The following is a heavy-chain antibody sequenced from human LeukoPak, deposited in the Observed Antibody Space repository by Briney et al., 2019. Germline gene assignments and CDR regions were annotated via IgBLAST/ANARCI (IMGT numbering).Heavy chain of an antibody. CDR1: GYTFTSYG. CDR2: ISAYNGNT. D-gene: IGHD2-15*01. CDR3: AREYCSGGSCYWFDP. V-gene: IGHV1-18*01. J-gene: IGHJ5*02. Sequence: GASVKVSCKASGYTFTSYGISWVRQAPGQGLEWMGWISAYNGNTNYAQKLQGRATMTTDTSTSTAYMELRSLRSDDTAVYYCAREYCSGGSCYWFDPWGQGTLVTVSS.